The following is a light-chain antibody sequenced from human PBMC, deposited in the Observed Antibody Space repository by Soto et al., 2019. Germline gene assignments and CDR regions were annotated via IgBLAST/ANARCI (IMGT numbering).Light chain of an antibody. V-gene: IGKV3-20*01. CDR3: QQYQSLT. J-gene: IGKJ4*01. Sequence: IVLTKFPSILALTPGDRATLSCRACQGISSSYLAWYPHKPGQSPRLLIHGASSRVTGIPDRFSGSGSGTDFTLTITRLEPEDFAVYYCQQYQSLTFGGGTKVDIK. CDR1: QGISSSY. CDR2: GAS.